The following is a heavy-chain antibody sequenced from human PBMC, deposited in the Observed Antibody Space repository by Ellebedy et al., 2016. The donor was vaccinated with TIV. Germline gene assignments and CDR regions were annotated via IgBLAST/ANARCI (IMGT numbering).Heavy chain of an antibody. V-gene: IGHV4-34*01. Sequence: SETLSLTXAVYGGSFSGYYWSWIRQPPGKGLEWFWVINHSGSTNYNPSPKSRVTISVDTSKNQFSLKLSSVTAADTAVYHCARGLARHIVVVTAIPRGLYNWFDPWGQGTLVTVSS. J-gene: IGHJ5*02. D-gene: IGHD2-21*02. CDR3: ARGLARHIVVVTAIPRGLYNWFDP. CDR1: GGSFSGYY. CDR2: INHSGST.